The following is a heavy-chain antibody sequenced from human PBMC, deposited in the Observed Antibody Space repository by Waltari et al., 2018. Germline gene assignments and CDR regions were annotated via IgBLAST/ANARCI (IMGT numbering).Heavy chain of an antibody. CDR3: ARGGGYTISEPGDF. V-gene: IGHV1-2*02. D-gene: IGHD2-15*01. Sequence: QVQLVQSGAEVKKPGASVKVPCQASGSPFPALHMHWVRPAPGQGLEWMGWINPTNGATGYAQKFQGRVTMTRDTSTRAAYMELKSLRYDDTAVYFCARGGGYTISEPGDFWGQGTLVTVSS. CDR1: GSPFPALH. CDR2: INPTNGAT. J-gene: IGHJ4*02.